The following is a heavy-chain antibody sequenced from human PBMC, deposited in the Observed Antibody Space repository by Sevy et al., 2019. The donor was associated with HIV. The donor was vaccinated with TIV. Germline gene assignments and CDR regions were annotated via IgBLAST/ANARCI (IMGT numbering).Heavy chain of an antibody. Sequence: GGSLRLSCAASGFAFTTHGMHWVRQAPGKGLEWVAVVSFDGSNKYYVDSVKGRFTISRDNSKNTLYLQMNSLRAEDTAIYYCVRDWGDYHYYASDYWGQGTLVTVSS. CDR1: GFAFTTHG. D-gene: IGHD3-16*02. V-gene: IGHV3-30*03. CDR3: VRDWGDYHYYASDY. CDR2: VSFDGSNK. J-gene: IGHJ4*02.